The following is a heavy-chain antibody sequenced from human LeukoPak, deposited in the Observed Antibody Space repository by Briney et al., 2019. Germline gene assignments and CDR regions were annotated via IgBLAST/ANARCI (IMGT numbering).Heavy chain of an antibody. J-gene: IGHJ6*02. Sequence: PGGSLRLSCVASGFTFSSYGMHWVRQAPGKGLEWVAVISYDGSNKYYADSVKGRFTISRDNSKNTLYLQMNSLRAEDTAVYYCAKEAGADYYYGMDVWGQGTTVTVSS. V-gene: IGHV3-30*18. CDR1: GFTFSSYG. D-gene: IGHD4-17*01. CDR3: AKEAGADYYYGMDV. CDR2: ISYDGSNK.